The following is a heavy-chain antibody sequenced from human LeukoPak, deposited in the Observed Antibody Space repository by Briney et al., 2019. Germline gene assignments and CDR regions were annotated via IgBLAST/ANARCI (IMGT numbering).Heavy chain of an antibody. CDR2: ISGSGGST. D-gene: IGHD2-15*01. J-gene: IGHJ5*02. CDR1: GFTFSSYA. Sequence: QSGGSLRLSCAASGFTFSSYAMSWVRQAPGKGLEWVSAISGSGGSTYYADSVKGRFTISRDNSKNTLYLQMNSLRVEDTAVYYCARDPRNVGLAPWGQGTLVTVSS. CDR3: ARDPRNVGLAP. V-gene: IGHV3-23*01.